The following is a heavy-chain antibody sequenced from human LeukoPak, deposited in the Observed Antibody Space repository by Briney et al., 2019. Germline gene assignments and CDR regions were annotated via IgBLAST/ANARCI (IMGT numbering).Heavy chain of an antibody. CDR1: GFTFSSYS. Sequence: GGSLRLSCAASGFTFSSYSMNWVRQAPGKGLEWVSYISSSSSTIYYADSVKGRFTISRDNDKNSLYLQMNSLRAEDTAVYYCASKDIVVVPAALAPPYYYYYMDVWGKGTTVTVSS. J-gene: IGHJ6*03. CDR2: ISSSSSTI. D-gene: IGHD2-2*01. V-gene: IGHV3-48*01. CDR3: ASKDIVVVPAALAPPYYYYYMDV.